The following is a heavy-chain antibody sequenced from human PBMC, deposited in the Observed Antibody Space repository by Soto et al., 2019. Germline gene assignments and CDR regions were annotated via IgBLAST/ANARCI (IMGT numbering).Heavy chain of an antibody. CDR3: AAGGGLPRYY. Sequence: QLQLQESGSGLVKPSQTLSLTCAVSVGSISSGGYSWSWMRQPPGKGMEWIGYIYHSGSTYSNPSRKGRATLAVDRAKTQFSLKLSSVTAADTAVYYCAAGGGLPRYYWGQGTLVTVSS. CDR2: IYHSGST. D-gene: IGHD5-12*01. J-gene: IGHJ4*02. CDR1: VGSISSGGYS. V-gene: IGHV4-30-2*01.